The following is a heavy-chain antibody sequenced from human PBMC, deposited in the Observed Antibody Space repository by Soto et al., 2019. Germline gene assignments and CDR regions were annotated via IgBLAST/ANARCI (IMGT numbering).Heavy chain of an antibody. Sequence: VASVKVSCKASGYTFTSYYMHWVRQAPGQGLEWMGIINPSGGSTSYAQKFQGGVTMTRDTSTSTVYMELSSLRSEDTAVYYCARILQDIVVVPAANGHAFDIWGQGTMVTVSS. J-gene: IGHJ3*02. V-gene: IGHV1-46*03. CDR3: ARILQDIVVVPAANGHAFDI. CDR1: GYTFTSYY. CDR2: INPSGGST. D-gene: IGHD2-2*01.